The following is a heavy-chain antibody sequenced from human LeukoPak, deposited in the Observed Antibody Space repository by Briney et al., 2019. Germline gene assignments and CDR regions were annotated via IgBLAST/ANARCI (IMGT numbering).Heavy chain of an antibody. CDR1: EFTFSNSW. Sequence: GGSLRLSCAASEFTFSNSWMSWVRQAPGKGLEWVANVKQDGSEKYYVDSVKGRFTISRGNTKNSLNLQMNNLRAEDTGLYYCARDQPSVGWGFDSWGRGTLVIVSS. CDR2: VKQDGSEK. D-gene: IGHD2-15*01. J-gene: IGHJ4*02. CDR3: ARDQPSVGWGFDS. V-gene: IGHV3-7*01.